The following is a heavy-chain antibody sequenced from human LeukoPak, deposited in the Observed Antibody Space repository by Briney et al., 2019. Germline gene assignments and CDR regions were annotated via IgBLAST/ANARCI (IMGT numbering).Heavy chain of an antibody. D-gene: IGHD2-2*01. V-gene: IGHV3-23*01. CDR1: GFTFSTYW. Sequence: PGGSQRLSCAASGFTFSTYWMSWVRQAPGKGLECVSAISGSDDSTYYADSVKGRFTISRDNSKNTLYLQMNSLRAEDTAVYYCARGVVPAAMRYWYFDLWGRGTLVTVSS. CDR2: ISGSDDST. J-gene: IGHJ2*01. CDR3: ARGVVPAAMRYWYFDL.